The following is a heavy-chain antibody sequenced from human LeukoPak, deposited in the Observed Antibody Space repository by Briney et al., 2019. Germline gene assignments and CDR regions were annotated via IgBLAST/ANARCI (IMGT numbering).Heavy chain of an antibody. CDR3: ARDLIVVVPAAPSFGFDL. V-gene: IGHV1-18*01. CDR1: GYTFTSYG. CDR2: ISAYNGNT. D-gene: IGHD2-2*01. J-gene: IGHJ5*02. Sequence: ASVKVSCKASGYTFTSYGISWVRQAPGQGLEWMGWISAYNGNTNYAQKLQGRVTMTTDTSTSTAYMELRSLRSDDTAVYYCARDLIVVVPAAPSFGFDLWGQGTLVTVSS.